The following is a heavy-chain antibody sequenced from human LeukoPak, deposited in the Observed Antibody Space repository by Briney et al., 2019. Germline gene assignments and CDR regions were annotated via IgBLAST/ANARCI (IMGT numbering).Heavy chain of an antibody. Sequence: SETLSLTCTVSGYSISSGYYWGWIRQPPGKGLEWIGSIYHSGSTYYNPSLKSRVTISVDTSKNQFSLKLSSVTAADTAVYYCARDIGAVAGRYYYGMDVWGQGTTVTVSS. V-gene: IGHV4-38-2*02. CDR3: ARDIGAVAGRYYYGMDV. CDR1: GYSISSGYY. J-gene: IGHJ6*02. D-gene: IGHD6-19*01. CDR2: IYHSGST.